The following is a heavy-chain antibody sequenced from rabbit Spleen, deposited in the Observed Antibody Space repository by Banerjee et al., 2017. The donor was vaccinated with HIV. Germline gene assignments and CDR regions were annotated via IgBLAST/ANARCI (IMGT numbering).Heavy chain of an antibody. V-gene: IGHV1S40*01. J-gene: IGHJ6*01. CDR3: ARDTGSSFSSYGMDL. CDR2: IDTSNGVT. D-gene: IGHD8-1*01. Sequence: QSLEESGGGLFQPGGSLALTCKASGFSSSSSYYMCWVRQAPGKGLEWIACIDTSNGVTDYANWPKGRFTISRTSSTTVTLQMTSLTVADTATYFCARDTGSSFSSYGMDLWGQGTLVTVS. CDR1: GFSSSSSYY.